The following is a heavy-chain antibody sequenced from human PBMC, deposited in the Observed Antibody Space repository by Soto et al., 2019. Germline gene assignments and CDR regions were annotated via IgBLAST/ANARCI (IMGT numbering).Heavy chain of an antibody. CDR1: GGSIRSGGYS. Sequence: SETLSLTCSVSGGSIRSGGYSWSWIRQPPGKGLEWIGYVYHSGSTYYSSSLKSRVTISVDLSNNQISLKLTSVTAADTAVYYCARGVGSSLKRFYYGLDVWGQGTTVTVSS. D-gene: IGHD6-6*01. V-gene: IGHV4-30-2*01. CDR2: VYHSGST. CDR3: ARGVGSSLKRFYYGLDV. J-gene: IGHJ6*02.